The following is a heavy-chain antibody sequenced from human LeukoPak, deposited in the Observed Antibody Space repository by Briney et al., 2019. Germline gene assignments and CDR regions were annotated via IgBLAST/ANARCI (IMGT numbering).Heavy chain of an antibody. J-gene: IGHJ6*02. CDR1: GFTFSIYW. CDR3: ARATDYDILTGYYLAHYGMDV. Sequence: PGGSLRLSCAASGFTFSIYWMSWVRQAPGKGLEWVANIKQDGSEKYYVDSVKGRFTISRDNAKNSLYLQMNSLRAEDTAVYYCARATDYDILTGYYLAHYGMDVWGQGTTVTVSS. D-gene: IGHD3-9*01. CDR2: IKQDGSEK. V-gene: IGHV3-7*01.